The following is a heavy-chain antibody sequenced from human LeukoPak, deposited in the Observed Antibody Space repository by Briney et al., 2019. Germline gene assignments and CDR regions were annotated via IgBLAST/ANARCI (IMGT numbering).Heavy chain of an antibody. D-gene: IGHD1-26*01. CDR1: DGSISSSSYY. Sequence: SETLSLTCTVSDGSISSSSYYWGWIRQPPGKGLEWIGSIYYSGSTYYNPSLKSRVTISVDTSKNQFSLKLSSVTAADTAVYYCARPGGVVGATYYFDYWGQGTLITVSS. CDR3: ARPGGVVGATYYFDY. CDR2: IYYSGST. V-gene: IGHV4-39*01. J-gene: IGHJ4*02.